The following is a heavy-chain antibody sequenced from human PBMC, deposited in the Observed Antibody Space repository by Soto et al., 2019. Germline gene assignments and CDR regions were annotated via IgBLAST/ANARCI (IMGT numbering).Heavy chain of an antibody. CDR2: INPTGGST. Sequence: QVQLVQSGAEVKKPGASVKVSCKASGYTFTDYYMHWVRQAPGQGLEWMGMINPTGGSTTYVQKFQGRGTMTRDTSTSTVYMDLSSLRSEDTAVYYCARGSSLALEYWGQGTLVTVSS. V-gene: IGHV1-46*01. J-gene: IGHJ4*02. CDR3: ARGSSLALEY. CDR1: GYTFTDYY.